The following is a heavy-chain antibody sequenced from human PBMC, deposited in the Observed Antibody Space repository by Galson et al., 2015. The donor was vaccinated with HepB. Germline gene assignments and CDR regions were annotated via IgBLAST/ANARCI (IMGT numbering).Heavy chain of an antibody. J-gene: IGHJ4*02. CDR3: AKDSGSGSVPYSYGSFDY. V-gene: IGHV3-23*01. Sequence: SLRLSCAASGFTFSSYAMSWVRQAPGKGLEWVSAIRGSGGYTYYTDSVKGRFTISRDNSKNTLSLQMNSLRAEDTAVYYCAKDSGSGSVPYSYGSFDYWGQGTLVTVSS. D-gene: IGHD5-18*01. CDR1: GFTFSSYA. CDR2: IRGSGGYT.